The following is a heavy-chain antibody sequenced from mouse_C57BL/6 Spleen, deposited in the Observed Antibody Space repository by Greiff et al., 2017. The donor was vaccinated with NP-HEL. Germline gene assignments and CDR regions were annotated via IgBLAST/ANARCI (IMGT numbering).Heavy chain of an antibody. V-gene: IGHV1-15*01. CDR1: GYTFTDYE. D-gene: IGHD2-3*01. CDR2: IDPETGGT. J-gene: IGHJ2*01. Sequence: QVQLQQSGAELVRPGASVTLSCKASGYTFTDYEMHWVKQTPVHGLEWIGAIDPETGGTAYNQKFKGKAILTADKSSSTAYMELRSLTSEDSAVYYCTEIYGGYSYYFDYWGQGTTLTVSS. CDR3: TEIYGGYSYYFDY.